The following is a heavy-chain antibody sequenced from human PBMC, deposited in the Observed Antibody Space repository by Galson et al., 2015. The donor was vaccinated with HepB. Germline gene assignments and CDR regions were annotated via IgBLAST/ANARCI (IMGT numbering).Heavy chain of an antibody. D-gene: IGHD2-15*01. V-gene: IGHV3-21*01. CDR3: ARAPGGYCSGGSCYSGGGGY. J-gene: IGHJ4*02. Sequence: SLRLSCAASGFTFSSYSMNWVRQAPGKGLEWVSSISSSSYIYYADSVKGRFTISRDNAKNSLYLQMNSLRAEDTAVYYCARAPGGYCSGGSCYSGGGGYWGQGTLVTVSS. CDR2: ISSSSYI. CDR1: GFTFSSYS.